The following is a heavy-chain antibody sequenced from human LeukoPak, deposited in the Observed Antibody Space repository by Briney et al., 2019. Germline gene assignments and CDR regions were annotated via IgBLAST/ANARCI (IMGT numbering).Heavy chain of an antibody. V-gene: IGHV3-23*01. CDR3: AKDLVMARGVC. Sequence: GGSLRLSCAASGFTFSSYAMSWVLQAPGKGLEWVSAISGSGGSTYYADSVKGRFTISRDNSKNTLYLQMNSLRAEDTAVYYCAKDLVMARGVCWGQGTLVTVSS. CDR1: GFTFSSYA. CDR2: ISGSGGST. J-gene: IGHJ4*02. D-gene: IGHD3-10*01.